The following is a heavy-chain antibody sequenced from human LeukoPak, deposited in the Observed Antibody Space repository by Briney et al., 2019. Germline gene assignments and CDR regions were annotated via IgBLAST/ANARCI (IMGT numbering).Heavy chain of an antibody. Sequence: SVKVSCKAPGGTFSSYAISWVRQAPGQGLEWMGGIIPIFGTANYAQKFQGRVTITADESTSTAYMELSSLRSEDTAVYYCAREQPHYYYYYMDVWGKGTTVTVSS. D-gene: IGHD5-18*01. CDR3: AREQPHYYYYYMDV. CDR1: GGTFSSYA. J-gene: IGHJ6*03. CDR2: IIPIFGTA. V-gene: IGHV1-69*01.